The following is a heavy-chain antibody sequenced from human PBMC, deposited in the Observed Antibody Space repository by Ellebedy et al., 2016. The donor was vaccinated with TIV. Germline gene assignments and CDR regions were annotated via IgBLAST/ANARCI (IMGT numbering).Heavy chain of an antibody. CDR1: GFTVSSSF. CDR2: IYTDGGT. CDR3: AGDPRGGGDYGDNWFDP. V-gene: IGHV3-66*01. Sequence: PGGSLRLSCAASGFTVSSSFMSWVRQAPGKGLEWVSVIYTDGGTNYTDSVLGRFDISRDSPKNTLYLQMNSLRADDTAVYYCAGDPRGGGDYGDNWFDPWGQGTLVTVSS. D-gene: IGHD4-17*01. J-gene: IGHJ5*02.